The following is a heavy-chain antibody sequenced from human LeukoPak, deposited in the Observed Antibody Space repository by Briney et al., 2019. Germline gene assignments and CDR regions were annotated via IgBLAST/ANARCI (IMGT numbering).Heavy chain of an antibody. CDR3: ARDWEVVRGSSQGYFDY. CDR1: GYTFTTYA. V-gene: IGHV7-4-1*02. CDR2: INTNTGKP. D-gene: IGHD3-10*01. Sequence: SVSVSCRASGYTFTTYAPNWVRQAPGQGLEWMGWINTNTGKPTYAQGFTGRFVFSVDTSDSTAYLQLNSLRAEDTAVYYCARDWEVVRGSSQGYFDYWGEGTLVTVSS. J-gene: IGHJ4*02.